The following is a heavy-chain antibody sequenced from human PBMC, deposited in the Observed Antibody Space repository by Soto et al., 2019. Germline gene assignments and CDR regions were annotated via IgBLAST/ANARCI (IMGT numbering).Heavy chain of an antibody. V-gene: IGHV3-30-3*01. CDR1: GFTFSHHA. CDR2: ISNDGSNR. Sequence: QVQLVESGGGVVQPGTSLRLSCAASGFTFSHHAMHWVRQAPGKGLEWVALISNDGSNRFYADSVKGRFTISRDNSKNTLYLQMNSLRAEDTAVYYCARPIYGLDVWGHGTTVTVSS. J-gene: IGHJ6*02. CDR3: ARPIYGLDV.